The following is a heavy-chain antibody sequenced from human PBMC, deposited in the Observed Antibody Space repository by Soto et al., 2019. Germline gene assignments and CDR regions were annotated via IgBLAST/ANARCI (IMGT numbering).Heavy chain of an antibody. CDR3: GRTADAGGMGF. CDR1: GYTFTGYY. J-gene: IGHJ6*02. Sequence: ASVKVSCKASGYTFTGYYMHWVRQAPGQGLEWMGWINPISGDTNYAQKSQGWVTMTRDTSISTAYMELSRLKSDDTAVYYCGRTADAGGMGFWGQGTTVTVSS. CDR2: INPISGDT. D-gene: IGHD6-25*01. V-gene: IGHV1-2*04.